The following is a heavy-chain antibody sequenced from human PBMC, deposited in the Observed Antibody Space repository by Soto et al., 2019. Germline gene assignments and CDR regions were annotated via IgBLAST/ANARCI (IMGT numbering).Heavy chain of an antibody. V-gene: IGHV3-30-3*01. CDR2: ISYDGSNK. J-gene: IGHJ6*02. Sequence: QVQLVESGGGVVQPGRSLRLSCAASGFTFSSYAMHLVRQAPGKGLEWVAVISYDGSNKYYADSVKGRFTISRDNSKNTLYLQMNSLRAEDTAVYYCARVVRDIVVVPAAPTYYYYYGMDVWGQGTTVTVSS. CDR3: ARVVRDIVVVPAAPTYYYYYGMDV. CDR1: GFTFSSYA. D-gene: IGHD2-2*01.